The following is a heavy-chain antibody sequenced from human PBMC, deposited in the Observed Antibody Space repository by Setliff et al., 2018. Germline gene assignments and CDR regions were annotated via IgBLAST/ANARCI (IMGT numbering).Heavy chain of an antibody. Sequence: PGESLKISCKGSGYSFTSYWIGWVRQMPGKGLEWMGIIYPGDSDTRYSPSFQGRVTISADKSISTAYLQWSSLKASDTAMYYCARHTPFGKSSGCLADYWGQGTLVTVSS. CDR3: ARHTPFGKSSGCLADY. CDR2: IYPGDSDT. V-gene: IGHV5-51*01. J-gene: IGHJ4*02. D-gene: IGHD6-19*01. CDR1: GYSFTSYW.